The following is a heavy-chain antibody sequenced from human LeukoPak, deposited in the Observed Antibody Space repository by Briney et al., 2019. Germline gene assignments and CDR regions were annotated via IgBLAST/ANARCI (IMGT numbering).Heavy chain of an antibody. Sequence: GGXLRLSCAASGFTFSSYWMHWVRQVPGKGLVWVSRINSDGSSTSYADSVKGRFTISRDNAKNTLYVQMNSLRAEDTAVYYCSTGSGHAFDIWGRGTMVTVSS. CDR3: STGSGHAFDI. CDR1: GFTFSSYW. CDR2: INSDGSST. V-gene: IGHV3-74*01. D-gene: IGHD3-10*01. J-gene: IGHJ3*02.